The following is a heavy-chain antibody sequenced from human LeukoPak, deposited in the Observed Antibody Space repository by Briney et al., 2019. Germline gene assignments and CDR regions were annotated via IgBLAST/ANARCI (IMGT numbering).Heavy chain of an antibody. Sequence: KSLRISCKGSGYSFTSYWISCVPHMTEKGLEWMGKIGPSDSYTNYSPSFQGHLTISADKSISTAYLQWSRLKASDTAMYYCARHSIHCSGGSCYGDYWGQGTLVTV. V-gene: IGHV5-10-1*01. J-gene: IGHJ4*02. CDR2: IGPSDSYT. CDR1: GYSFTSYW. D-gene: IGHD2-15*01. CDR3: ARHSIHCSGGSCYGDY.